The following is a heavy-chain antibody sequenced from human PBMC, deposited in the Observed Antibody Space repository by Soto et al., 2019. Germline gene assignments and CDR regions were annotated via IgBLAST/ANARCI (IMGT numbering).Heavy chain of an antibody. J-gene: IGHJ2*01. D-gene: IGHD6-19*01. Sequence: QVQLVQSGAEVKKPGASVKVSCKASGYTFTSYGISWVRQAPGQGLEWMGWISAYNGNTNYAQKLQGRVTMTTDTSTRTAYMGLRSLRSDDTAVYYCASSSSGWYWYFDLWGRGTLVTVSS. CDR3: ASSSSGWYWYFDL. CDR2: ISAYNGNT. V-gene: IGHV1-18*01. CDR1: GYTFTSYG.